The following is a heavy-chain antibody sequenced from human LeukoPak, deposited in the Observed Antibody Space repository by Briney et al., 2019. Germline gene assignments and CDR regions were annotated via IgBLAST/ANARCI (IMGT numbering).Heavy chain of an antibody. J-gene: IGHJ4*02. CDR3: ARGHYYGSGSYVDY. Sequence: KPSETLSLTCTVSGGSISSYYWSWIRQPPGKGLEWIGYIYYSGSTNYNPSLKSRVTISVDTSKNQFSLKLSSVTAADTAVYYCARGHYYGSGSYVDYWGQGTLVTVSS. CDR1: GGSISSYY. D-gene: IGHD3-10*01. CDR2: IYYSGST. V-gene: IGHV4-59*01.